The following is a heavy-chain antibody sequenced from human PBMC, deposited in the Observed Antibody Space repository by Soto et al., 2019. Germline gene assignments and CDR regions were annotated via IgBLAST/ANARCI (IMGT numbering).Heavy chain of an antibody. Sequence: QVQLVESGGGVVQPGRSLRLSCAASGFTFSSYGMHWVRQAPGKGLEWVAVISYDGSNKYYADSVKGRFTISRDNSKNTVYLQMNSLGAEDTAVYYCAKDLYVWGSQPSSVDSWGQGTLVNVSS. V-gene: IGHV3-30*18. J-gene: IGHJ4*02. D-gene: IGHD3-16*01. CDR2: ISYDGSNK. CDR3: AKDLYVWGSQPSSVDS. CDR1: GFTFSSYG.